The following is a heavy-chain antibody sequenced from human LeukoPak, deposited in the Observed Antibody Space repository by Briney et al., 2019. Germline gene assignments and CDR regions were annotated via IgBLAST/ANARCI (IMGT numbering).Heavy chain of an antibody. CDR2: INSDGSST. J-gene: IGHJ5*02. V-gene: IGHV3-74*01. D-gene: IGHD6-6*01. Sequence: PGGSLTLSCAASGFTFSSYWMHWVRQAPGKGLVWVSRINSDGSSTSYADSVKGRFTISRDNAKNTLYLQMNSLRAEDTAVYYCTRYSSTYNWFDPWGQGTLVTVSS. CDR3: TRYSSTYNWFDP. CDR1: GFTFSSYW.